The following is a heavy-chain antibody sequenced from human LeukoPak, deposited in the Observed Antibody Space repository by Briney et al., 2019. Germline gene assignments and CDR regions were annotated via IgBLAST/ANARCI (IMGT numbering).Heavy chain of an antibody. Sequence: SVKFSCKASGGTFSSYTISWLRQAPGQGLEWMGRIIPILGIANYAQKFQGRVTITADKSTSTAYMALSSLRSEDTAVYYCARERRGGYYDILTGYYKHWGQGTLVTVSS. CDR2: IIPILGIA. CDR3: ARERRGGYYDILTGYYKH. J-gene: IGHJ4*02. V-gene: IGHV1-69*04. D-gene: IGHD3-9*01. CDR1: GGTFSSYT.